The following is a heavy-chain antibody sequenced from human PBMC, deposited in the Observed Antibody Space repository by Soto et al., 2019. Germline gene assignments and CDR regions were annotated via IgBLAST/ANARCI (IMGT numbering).Heavy chain of an antibody. D-gene: IGHD5-12*01. Sequence: QVQLVQSGADVKKPGSSVKVSCKASGGTFSTYSISWVRQAPGQGLEWMGRIIPFLGIANYAQNFQGRVTITVDKSTRTVYMELSSLRSDDTAVYNCAGVATPDGDYRGQGTLVTVSS. V-gene: IGHV1-69*02. CDR1: GGTFSTYS. J-gene: IGHJ4*02. CDR2: IIPFLGIA. CDR3: AGVATPDGDY.